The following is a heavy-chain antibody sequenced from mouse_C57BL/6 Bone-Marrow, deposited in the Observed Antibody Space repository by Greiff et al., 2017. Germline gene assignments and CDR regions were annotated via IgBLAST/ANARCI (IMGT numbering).Heavy chain of an antibody. J-gene: IGHJ4*01. D-gene: IGHD2-5*01. CDR1: GYTFTSYW. CDR2: IDPSDSYT. V-gene: IGHV1-69*01. CDR3: ARSGYSNYVYYYAMDY. Sequence: VQLQQPGAELVMPGASVKLSCKASGYTFTSYWMHWVKQRPGHGLEWIGEIDPSDSYTNYNQKFKGKSTLTVDKSSSTAYMQLSSLTSEDSAVYYCARSGYSNYVYYYAMDYWGQGTSVTVSS.